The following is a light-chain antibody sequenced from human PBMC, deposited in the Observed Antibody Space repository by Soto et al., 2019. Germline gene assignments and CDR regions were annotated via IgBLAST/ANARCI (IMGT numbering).Light chain of an antibody. CDR2: GAS. CDR1: QRLSSN. J-gene: IGKJ5*01. Sequence: IVLTQSPATLSVSARDSSTLFFRASQRLSSNLAWYQQKHGQAPRPLIYGASTRATGIPARFSGSGSGTEFTLTISSLQSEDFAVYYCQQYNNWPTFGQGTRLET. V-gene: IGKV3-15*01. CDR3: QQYNNWPT.